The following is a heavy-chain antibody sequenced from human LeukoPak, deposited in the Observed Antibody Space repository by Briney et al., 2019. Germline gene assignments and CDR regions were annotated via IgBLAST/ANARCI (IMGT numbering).Heavy chain of an antibody. CDR2: ISSSGSTI. CDR3: ASPYYDSSGYYYGTANYY. CDR1: GFTFSSYE. V-gene: IGHV3-48*03. D-gene: IGHD3-22*01. J-gene: IGHJ4*02. Sequence: GGSLRLSCAASGFTFSSYEMNWVRQAPGKGLEWVSYISSSGSTIYYADSVKGRFTISRDNAKNSLYLQMNSLRAEDTAVYYCASPYYDSSGYYYGTANYYWGQGTLVTVSS.